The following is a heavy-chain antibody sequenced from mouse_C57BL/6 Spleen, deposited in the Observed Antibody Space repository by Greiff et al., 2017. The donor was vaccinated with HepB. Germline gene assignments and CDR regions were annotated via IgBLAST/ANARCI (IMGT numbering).Heavy chain of an antibody. CDR1: GFTFSSYA. J-gene: IGHJ4*01. CDR3: ARDNVARAMDY. D-gene: IGHD1-1*01. CDR2: ISDGGSYT. Sequence: EVMLVESGGGLVKPGGSLKLSCAASGFTFSSYAMSWVRQTPEKRLEWVATISDGGSYTYYPDNVKGRFTISRDKAKNNLYLQMSHLKSEDTAMYYCARDNVARAMDYWGQGTSVTVYS. V-gene: IGHV5-4*01.